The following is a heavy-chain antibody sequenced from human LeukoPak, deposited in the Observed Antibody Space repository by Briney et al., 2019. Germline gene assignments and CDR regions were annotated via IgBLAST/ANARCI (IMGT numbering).Heavy chain of an antibody. D-gene: IGHD7-27*01. CDR1: GDSVSSNNAA. V-gene: IGHV6-1*01. Sequence: SQTLSLTCAISGDSVSSNNAAWNWIRQSPSRGLEWLGRSYYRSKWYNDYAVSVKSRITFNPDTCKNHFSLQLNSVTPEDTAVYYCARSLTGPLDYWGQGTLVTVSS. J-gene: IGHJ4*02. CDR3: ARSLTGPLDY. CDR2: SYYRSKWYN.